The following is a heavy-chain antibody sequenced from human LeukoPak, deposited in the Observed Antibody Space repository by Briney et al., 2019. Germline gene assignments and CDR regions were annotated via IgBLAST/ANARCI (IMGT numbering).Heavy chain of an antibody. CDR1: GYNLLSSW. Sequence: GESLKIYCKGSGYNLLSSWIGWVRQMPGKGLGWMGIIYPTYSDTRFSPSFQGQVTISVNKSITTAYQPWSSLKASDTAIYSCAHRSGNDDAYDFWGQGTMVTVSS. V-gene: IGHV5-51*01. CDR3: AHRSGNDDAYDF. J-gene: IGHJ3*01. D-gene: IGHD1-1*01. CDR2: IYPTYSDT.